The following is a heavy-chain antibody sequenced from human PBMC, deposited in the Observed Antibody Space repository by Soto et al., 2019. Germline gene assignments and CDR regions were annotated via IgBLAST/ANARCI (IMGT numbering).Heavy chain of an antibody. V-gene: IGHV5-51*01. J-gene: IGHJ6*02. Sequence: GESLKISCKGSGSTFTNYWIGLVRQMPGKGPEWMGIIYPGDSDTKYNPSFQGQVTISADKSITTTYLQWSRLKASDTAIYYCAASIFYYGMDVWGQGTTVTVSS. CDR3: AASIFYYGMDV. CDR1: GSTFTNYW. CDR2: IYPGDSDT.